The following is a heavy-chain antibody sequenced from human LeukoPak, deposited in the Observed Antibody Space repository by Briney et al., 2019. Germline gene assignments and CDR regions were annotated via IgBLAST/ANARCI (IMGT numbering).Heavy chain of an antibody. CDR2: INPSGGST. D-gene: IGHD3-22*01. CDR3: ARDLASRDDSSGGGVDY. CDR1: GYTFTGYY. V-gene: IGHV1-46*01. Sequence: GASVKVSCKASGYTFTGYYMHWVRQAPGQGLEWMGIINPSGGSTSYAQKFQGRVTMTRDMSTSTVYMELSSLRSEDTAVYYCARDLASRDDSSGGGVDYWGQGTLVTVSS. J-gene: IGHJ4*02.